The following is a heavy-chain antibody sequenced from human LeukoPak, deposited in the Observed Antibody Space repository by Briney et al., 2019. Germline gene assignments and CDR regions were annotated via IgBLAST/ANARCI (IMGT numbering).Heavy chain of an antibody. J-gene: IGHJ4*02. D-gene: IGHD2-15*01. Sequence: GGSLRLSCAASGFTFSSDAMSWVRQAPGKGLEWVANIKQDGSEKYYVDSVKGRFTISRDNAKNSLYLQMNSLRAEDTAVYYCARAAGSGGNRYYFDYWGQGTLVTVSS. CDR2: IKQDGSEK. CDR1: GFTFSSDA. V-gene: IGHV3-7*01. CDR3: ARAAGSGGNRYYFDY.